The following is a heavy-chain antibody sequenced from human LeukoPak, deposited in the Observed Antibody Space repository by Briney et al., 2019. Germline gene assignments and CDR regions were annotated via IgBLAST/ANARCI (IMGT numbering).Heavy chain of an antibody. D-gene: IGHD6-6*01. Sequence: GGSLRLSCAASGFTFSSYGMHWVRQAPGKGLERVAFIRYDGSNKYYADSVKGRFTISRDNSKNTLYLQMNSLRAEDTAVYYCAKGLVPGYYYYMDVWGKGTTVTVSS. J-gene: IGHJ6*03. V-gene: IGHV3-30*02. CDR3: AKGLVPGYYYYMDV. CDR1: GFTFSSYG. CDR2: IRYDGSNK.